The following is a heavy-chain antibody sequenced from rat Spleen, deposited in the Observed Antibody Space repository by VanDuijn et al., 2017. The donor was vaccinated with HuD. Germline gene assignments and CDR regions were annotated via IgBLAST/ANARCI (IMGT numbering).Heavy chain of an antibody. D-gene: IGHD1-12*02. V-gene: IGHV5-17*01. CDR1: GFTFSDYA. CDR3: ARYGSYDNWFAY. CDR2: IIYDGTNT. J-gene: IGHJ3*01. Sequence: EVQLVESGGGLVQPGGSLRLSCAASGFTFSDYAMAWVRQAPQKGLEWVTDIIYDGTNTYYRDPVKGRFTISRDNAKNTLYLQMDSLRSEDTATYYCARYGSYDNWFAYWGQGTLVTVSS.